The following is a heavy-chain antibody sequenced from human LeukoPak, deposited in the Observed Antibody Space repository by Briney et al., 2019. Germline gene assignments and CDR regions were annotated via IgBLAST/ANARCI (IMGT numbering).Heavy chain of an antibody. Sequence: QPGGSLRLSCAASGFIFSSYAMYWVRQAPGEGLEWVSAISGSGGTTMYADSVKGRVTISRDNSKNTLYLQMNSLRAEDTAVYYCAKRPYDSGAYYLDYWGQGTLVTVSS. CDR1: GFIFSSYA. V-gene: IGHV3-23*01. CDR2: ISGSGGTT. J-gene: IGHJ4*02. D-gene: IGHD3-22*01. CDR3: AKRPYDSGAYYLDY.